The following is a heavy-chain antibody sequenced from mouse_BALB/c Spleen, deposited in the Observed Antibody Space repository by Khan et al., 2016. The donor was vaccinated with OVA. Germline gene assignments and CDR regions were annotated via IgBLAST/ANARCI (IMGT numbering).Heavy chain of an antibody. CDR3: ARFTTATGNYYVMDY. J-gene: IGHJ4*01. V-gene: IGHV2-3*01. Sequence: QVQLQQSGLGLVAPSQSLSITCTVSGFSLTYYGVNWVRQPPGKGLEWLGVIWGDGATNHHSGLKSRLSITKDTSKSQVFLKLNSLQTDDTATYYYARFTTATGNYYVMDYWGQGTSVTVSS. CDR2: IWGDGAT. D-gene: IGHD1-2*01. CDR1: GFSLTYYG.